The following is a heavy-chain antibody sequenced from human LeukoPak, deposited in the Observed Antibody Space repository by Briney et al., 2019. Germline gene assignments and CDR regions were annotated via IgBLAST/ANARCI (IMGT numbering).Heavy chain of an antibody. CDR1: GVTVRSNY. D-gene: IGHD4-17*01. CDR3: ARGEDYGDYFDY. V-gene: IGHV3-53*01. Sequence: GGSLRLSCAASGVTVRSNYMNWVRQAPGKGLEWVSVIYSGGSTYYADSVQGRFTISRDNSKNTLYLQMNSLRAEDTAVYYCARGEDYGDYFDYWGQGTLVTVSS. J-gene: IGHJ4*02. CDR2: IYSGGST.